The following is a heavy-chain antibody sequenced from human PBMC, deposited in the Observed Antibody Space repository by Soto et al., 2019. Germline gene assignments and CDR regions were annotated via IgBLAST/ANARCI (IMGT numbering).Heavy chain of an antibody. CDR2: IFSNDEK. J-gene: IGHJ5*02. CDR3: ARLRYFDWLPVLSFDP. D-gene: IGHD3-9*01. V-gene: IGHV2-26*01. CDR1: GFSLSNARMG. Sequence: QVTLKESGPVLVKPTEPLTLTCTVSGFSLSNARMGVSWIRQPPGKALEWLAHIFSNDEKSYSTSLKSRLTISKDTSKSQVVLTMTNMDPVDTATYYCARLRYFDWLPVLSFDPWGQGTLVTVSS.